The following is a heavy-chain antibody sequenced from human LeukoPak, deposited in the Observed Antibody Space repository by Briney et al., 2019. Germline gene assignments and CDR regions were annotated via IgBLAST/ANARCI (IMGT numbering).Heavy chain of an antibody. Sequence: GGSLRLSCAASGFTFSSYSMNWVRQAPGKGLEWLSYISGSGDTMYYADSVRGRFTISRDNAKNSLYLQTNSLRTEDSALYSCARGAVAGTPPVDYWGPGTLVTVSS. V-gene: IGHV3-48*04. CDR3: ARGAVAGTPPVDY. J-gene: IGHJ4*02. D-gene: IGHD6-19*01. CDR1: GFTFSSYS. CDR2: ISGSGDTM.